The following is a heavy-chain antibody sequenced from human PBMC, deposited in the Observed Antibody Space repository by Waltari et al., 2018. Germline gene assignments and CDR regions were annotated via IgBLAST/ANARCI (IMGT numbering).Heavy chain of an antibody. J-gene: IGHJ6*02. D-gene: IGHD6-19*01. CDR1: GFTFSRYE. CDR3: ARDGYSSGWYGGGYYYYGMDV. Sequence: EVQLVESGGGLVQPGGSLRISCAASGFTFSRYEMNWVRQAPGKGLEWVSLISSSGSTIYYADSVKGRFTISRDNAKNSLYLQMNSLRAEDTAVYYCARDGYSSGWYGGGYYYYGMDVWGQGTTVTVSS. V-gene: IGHV3-48*03. CDR2: ISSSGSTI.